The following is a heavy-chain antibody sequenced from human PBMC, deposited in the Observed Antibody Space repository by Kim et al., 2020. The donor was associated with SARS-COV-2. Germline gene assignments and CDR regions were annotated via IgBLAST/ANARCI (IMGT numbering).Heavy chain of an antibody. J-gene: IGHJ5*02. V-gene: IGHV4-31*02. Sequence: TDYNPSLKSRVTISVDTSKNQFSLKLSSVTAADTAVYYCARGNGGGWFDPWGQGTLVTVSS. D-gene: IGHD3-16*01. CDR2: T. CDR3: ARGNGGGWFDP.